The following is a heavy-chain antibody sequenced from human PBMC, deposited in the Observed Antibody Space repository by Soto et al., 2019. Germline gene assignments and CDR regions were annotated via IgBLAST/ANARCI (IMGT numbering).Heavy chain of an antibody. J-gene: IGHJ3*02. CDR1: GGSISSSSYY. D-gene: IGHD1-7*01. CDR3: ARRPYHWNYDGAFDI. CDR2: IYYSGST. Sequence: QLQLQESGPGLVKPSETLSLTCTVSGGSISSSSYYWGWIRQPPGKGLEWIASIYYSGSTYYNPSLKSRVTISVDTSKNQFSLKLSSVTAADTAVYYCARRPYHWNYDGAFDIWGQGTMVTVSS. V-gene: IGHV4-39*01.